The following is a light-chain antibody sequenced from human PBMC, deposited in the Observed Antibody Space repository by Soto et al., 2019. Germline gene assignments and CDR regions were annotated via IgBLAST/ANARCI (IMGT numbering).Light chain of an antibody. CDR1: SSDVGGYNY. CDR3: SSYAGTNNFYV. V-gene: IGLV2-8*01. CDR2: EVT. Sequence: QSVLTQPPSASGSPGQSVTISCTGTSSDVGGYNYVSWYQQHPGKAPKLMIFEVTNRPSGVPDRFSGSKSGNTASLTVSGLQAEDEADYSSSSYAGTNNFYVFGTGTKVTV. J-gene: IGLJ1*01.